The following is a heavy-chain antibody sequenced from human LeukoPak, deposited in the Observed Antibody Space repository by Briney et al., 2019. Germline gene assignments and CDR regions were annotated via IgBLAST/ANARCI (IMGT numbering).Heavy chain of an antibody. CDR1: GDSISSYY. J-gene: IGHJ6*02. Sequence: SETLSLTCTVPGDSISSYYWSWIRQPPGKGLEWIGYIYYSGSTNYNPSLKSRVTISVDTSKNQFSLKVSPVTAADTAVYYCARDRLDYGNHYGMDVWGQGTTVTVSS. V-gene: IGHV4-59*01. CDR3: ARDRLDYGNHYGMDV. D-gene: IGHD4-17*01. CDR2: IYYSGST.